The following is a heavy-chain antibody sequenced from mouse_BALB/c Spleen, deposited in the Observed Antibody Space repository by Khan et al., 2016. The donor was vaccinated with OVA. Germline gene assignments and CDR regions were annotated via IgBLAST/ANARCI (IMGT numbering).Heavy chain of an antibody. V-gene: IGHV1-7*01. CDR3: ARDGIDY. Sequence: QVQLKQSGAELAKPGASVKMSCKASGYTFSNYWIHWVKQRPGQGLEWIGYINPSSGHTYYNQTFNDKATLTTDKSSSTAYMQLSSLTSEDSAVYYCARDGIDYWGQGTTLTVSS. D-gene: IGHD2-3*01. CDR2: INPSSGHT. J-gene: IGHJ2*01. CDR1: GYTFSNYW.